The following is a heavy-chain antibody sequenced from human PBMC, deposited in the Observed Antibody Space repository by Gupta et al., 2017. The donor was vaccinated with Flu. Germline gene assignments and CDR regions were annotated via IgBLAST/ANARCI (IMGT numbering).Heavy chain of an antibody. CDR2: ISGSGDNT. D-gene: IGHD2/OR15-2a*01. CDR1: GFTFSDYA. CDR3: AKDYSNSWFRLFDY. V-gene: IGHV3-23*01. J-gene: IGHJ4*02. Sequence: EVKLLASGGGLVQPGGSLRLSCSASGFTFSDYALSWVRQAPGKGLEWVSGISGSGDNTFYADSVKGRFTISRDNSKTMLFLQMNSLGAEDTAIYYCAKDYSNSWFRLFDYWGQGALVTVSS.